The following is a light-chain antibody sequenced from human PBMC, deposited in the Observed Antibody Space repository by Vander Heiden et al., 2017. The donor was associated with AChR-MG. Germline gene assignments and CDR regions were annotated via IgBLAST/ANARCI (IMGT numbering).Light chain of an antibody. J-gene: IGLJ3*02. CDR1: SNKVGNKG. CDR2: RNN. CDR3: SAWDCSLSAGV. Sequence: QAGLTQPPSVSKGLRPTATLTCTGNSNKVGNKGAAWRQQKQGHPPKLLAYRNNTRPSGISERFAASRSENKASRTSAGLQPEEEADYYCSAWDCSLSAGVFGGGIKLTVL. V-gene: IGLV10-54*04.